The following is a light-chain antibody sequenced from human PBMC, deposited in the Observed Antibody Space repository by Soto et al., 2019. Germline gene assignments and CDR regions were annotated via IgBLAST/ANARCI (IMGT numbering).Light chain of an antibody. Sequence: QSVLTQPPSVSGAPGQRVTISCTGSSSNIGAGYDVHWYQQLPGTAPKLFIFGNSNRPSGVPDRFSGSKSGTSASLAITGLQAEDEADYYCQSYDSSLSGGVFGGGTKLTVL. CDR2: GNS. V-gene: IGLV1-40*01. CDR3: QSYDSSLSGGV. J-gene: IGLJ3*02. CDR1: SSNIGAGYD.